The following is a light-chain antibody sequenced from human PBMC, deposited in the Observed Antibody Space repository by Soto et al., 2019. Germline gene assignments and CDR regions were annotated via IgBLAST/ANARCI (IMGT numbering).Light chain of an antibody. Sequence: EIVMTQSPATLSVSPGERATLSCRASQSVSSNLAWYQQKPGQAPRLLLYGASSRATGIPDRFSGSGSGTDFTLTISRLEPEDFAVYYCQQYVSSPRTFGQGTRWIS. J-gene: IGKJ1*01. V-gene: IGKV3-20*01. CDR2: GAS. CDR1: QSVSSN. CDR3: QQYVSSPRT.